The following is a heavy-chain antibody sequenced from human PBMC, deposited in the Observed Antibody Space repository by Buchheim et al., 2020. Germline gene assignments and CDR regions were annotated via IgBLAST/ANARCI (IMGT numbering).Heavy chain of an antibody. CDR1: GFTFSSYA. CDR2: ISYDGSNK. CDR3: AMVRGGAPFDY. D-gene: IGHD3-10*01. J-gene: IGHJ4*02. V-gene: IGHV3-30-3*01. Sequence: QVQLVESGGGVVQPGRSLRLSCAASGFTFSSYAMHWVRQAPGKGLEWVAVISYDGSNKYYADSVKGRFTIYRDNSKNTLYLQMNSLRAEDTAVYYCAMVRGGAPFDYWGQGTL.